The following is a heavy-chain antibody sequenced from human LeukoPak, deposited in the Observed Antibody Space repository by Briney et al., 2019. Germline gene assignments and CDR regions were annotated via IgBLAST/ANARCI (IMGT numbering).Heavy chain of an antibody. D-gene: IGHD6-25*01. CDR3: ARALERSSSRYQAFEY. J-gene: IGHJ4*02. Sequence: PGGPLRLPCVASGFSLRNYWMSWVRQAPGKGLEWLAYIKQDESEKYYVDCVKGRFTISRDNAKNSLYLQMNSLRAEDTAVYYCARALERSSSRYQAFEYWGQGTLVTVSS. V-gene: IGHV3-7*01. CDR2: IKQDESEK. CDR1: GFSLRNYW.